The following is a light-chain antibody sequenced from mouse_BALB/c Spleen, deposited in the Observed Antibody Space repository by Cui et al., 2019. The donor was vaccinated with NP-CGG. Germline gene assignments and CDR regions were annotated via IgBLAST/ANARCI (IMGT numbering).Light chain of an antibody. V-gene: IGLV1*01. CDR3: ALWYSNHWV. CDR1: TGAVTRINY. J-gene: IGLJ1*01. CDR2: GTN. Sequence: QAVVTQESAPTTSPGETVTLTCRSSTGAVTRINYANWVQEKPDHLFTGLIGGTNNRAPGVPARFSGSLIGDKAALTITGAQTEDEAIYFCALWYSNHWVFGGGTRLTVL.